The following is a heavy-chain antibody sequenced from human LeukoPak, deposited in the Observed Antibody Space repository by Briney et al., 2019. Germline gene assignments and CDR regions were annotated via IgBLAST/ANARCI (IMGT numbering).Heavy chain of an antibody. Sequence: SVKVSCKASGGTFSSYAISWVLQAPGQGLEWMGGIIPIFGTANYAQKFQGRVTITTDESTSTAYMELSSLRSEDTAVYYCASRTYYDILTGYPSPHYFDYWGQGTLVTVSS. CDR2: IIPIFGTA. CDR1: GGTFSSYA. CDR3: ASRTYYDILTGYPSPHYFDY. J-gene: IGHJ4*02. D-gene: IGHD3-9*01. V-gene: IGHV1-69*05.